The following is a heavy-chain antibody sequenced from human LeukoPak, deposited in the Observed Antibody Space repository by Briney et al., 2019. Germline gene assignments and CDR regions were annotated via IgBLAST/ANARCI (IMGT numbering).Heavy chain of an antibody. D-gene: IGHD3-10*01. J-gene: IGHJ6*03. CDR3: ARGLAKRFGDQIIQYYYMDV. Sequence: SETLSLTCTVSGGSISSYYWSWIRQPVGKGLEWIGRIYTSGSTNYNPSLKSRVTMSVDTSKNQFSLKLSSVTAADTAVYYCARGLAKRFGDQIIQYYYMDVWGKGTTVTISS. CDR1: GGSISSYY. V-gene: IGHV4-4*07. CDR2: IYTSGST.